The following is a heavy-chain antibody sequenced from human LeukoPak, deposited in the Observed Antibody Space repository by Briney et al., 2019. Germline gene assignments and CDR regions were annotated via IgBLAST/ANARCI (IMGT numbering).Heavy chain of an antibody. CDR1: GFTFSNYG. D-gene: IGHD2/OR15-2a*01. V-gene: IGHV3-30*02. Sequence: GGSLRLSCAASGFTFSNYGMHWVRQAPGKGLEWVAFIRYDGSNDYYADSVKDRFIISRDNSKNTLYLQMNSLRVEDTAVYHCAKDQSTWSFDYWGQGSLVTVSS. CDR3: AKDQSTWSFDY. J-gene: IGHJ4*02. CDR2: IRYDGSND.